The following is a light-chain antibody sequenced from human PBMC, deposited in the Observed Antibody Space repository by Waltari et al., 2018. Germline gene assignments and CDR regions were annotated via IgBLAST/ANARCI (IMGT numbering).Light chain of an antibody. CDR2: GAS. CDR3: HQYNDWPPEDT. Sequence: IVMTQSPATLSVFPGEEAILSCRASQIVTFNVAWYQQKPGQPPRLLIYGASNRAPGGPHRFLGSGAGTDFTLTISSPQSEDSAVYFCHQYNDWPPEDTFGQGTKLEIK. CDR1: QIVTFN. J-gene: IGKJ2*01. V-gene: IGKV3-15*01.